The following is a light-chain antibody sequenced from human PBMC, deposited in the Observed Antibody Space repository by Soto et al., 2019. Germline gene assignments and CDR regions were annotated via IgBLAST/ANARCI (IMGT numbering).Light chain of an antibody. CDR2: KAS. Sequence: DIQMTQSPATLAASVGDRVSITCRASQRIDTWLAWYQQKPGKAPNLLIYKASRLQSGVPSRFSGSGSGTEFTLTISSLQPEDFATYYCQQANSFPLTVGGGTKVDIK. CDR1: QRIDTW. J-gene: IGKJ4*01. CDR3: QQANSFPLT. V-gene: IGKV1-5*03.